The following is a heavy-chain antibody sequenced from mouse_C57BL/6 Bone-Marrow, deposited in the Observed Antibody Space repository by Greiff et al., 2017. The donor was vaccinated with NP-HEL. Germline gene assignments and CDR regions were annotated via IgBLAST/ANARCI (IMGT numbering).Heavy chain of an antibody. V-gene: IGHV1-69*01. CDR2: IDPSDSYT. D-gene: IGHD1-1*01. Sequence: VQLQQPGAELVMPGASVKLSCKASGYTFTSYWMHWVKQRPGQGLEWIGEIDPSDSYTNYTQKFKGQSTLTVDKSSSTAYMQLNSLTSEDSAVYDCARIARGYFDYWGQGTTLTVAS. CDR1: GYTFTSYW. J-gene: IGHJ2*01. CDR3: ARIARGYFDY.